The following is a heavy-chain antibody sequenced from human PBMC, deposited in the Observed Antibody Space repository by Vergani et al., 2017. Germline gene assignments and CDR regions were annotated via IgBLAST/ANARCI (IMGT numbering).Heavy chain of an antibody. V-gene: IGHV4-61*02. CDR1: GGPISSGSYY. D-gene: IGHD6-19*01. Sequence: QVQLQESGPGLVKPSQTLSLTCTVSGGPISSGSYYWSWIRQPAGKGLEWIGRIYTSGITNYNPPLKSRVTISVDTSKNQFSLKLSSVTAADTAVYYCARDRGYSSGWYWTRWGQGTLVTVSS. J-gene: IGHJ4*02. CDR3: ARDRGYSSGWYWTR. CDR2: IYTSGIT.